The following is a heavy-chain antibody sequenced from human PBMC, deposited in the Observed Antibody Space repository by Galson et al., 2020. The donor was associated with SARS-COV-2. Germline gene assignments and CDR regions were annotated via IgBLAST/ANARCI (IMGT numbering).Heavy chain of an antibody. V-gene: IGHV3-30*01. J-gene: IGHJ4*02. D-gene: IGHD5-12*01. CDR3: AREIRRGYSGYPYYFDY. CDR2: ISYDGSTK. Sequence: GESLKISCAASGFTFTRFAMHWVRQAPGKGLEWVAVISYDGSTKYYADSVKGRFTISRDNSKNTLYLQMNSLRAEDTALYYCAREIRRGYSGYPYYFDYWGQGTLVTVSS. CDR1: GFTFTRFA.